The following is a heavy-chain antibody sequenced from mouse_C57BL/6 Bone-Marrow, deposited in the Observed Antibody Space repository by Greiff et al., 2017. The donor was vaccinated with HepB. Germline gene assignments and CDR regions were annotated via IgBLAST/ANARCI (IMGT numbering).Heavy chain of an antibody. D-gene: IGHD1-1*01. Sequence: QVQLQQPGAELVMPGASVKLSCKASGYTFTSYWMHWVKQRPGQGLEWFGEIDPSDSYTNYNQKFKGKSTLTVDKSSSTAYMQLSSLTSEDSAVYYCARRYYGSSLYWYFDVWGTGTTVTVSS. CDR1: GYTFTSYW. CDR3: ARRYYGSSLYWYFDV. J-gene: IGHJ1*03. V-gene: IGHV1-69*01. CDR2: IDPSDSYT.